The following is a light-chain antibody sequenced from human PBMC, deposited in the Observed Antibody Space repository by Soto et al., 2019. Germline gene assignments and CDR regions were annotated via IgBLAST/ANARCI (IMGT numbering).Light chain of an antibody. V-gene: IGKV3-20*01. CDR2: GAS. Sequence: EIVLTQSPGPLSLSPGERATLSCRASQSVSSSFLAWYHQKPGQAPRLLIYGASSRATGISDRFSGSGSGTDFTLTISRLEPEDFAVYYCQQYGSSLFTFGGGTNVDIK. CDR1: QSVSSSF. J-gene: IGKJ4*01. CDR3: QQYGSSLFT.